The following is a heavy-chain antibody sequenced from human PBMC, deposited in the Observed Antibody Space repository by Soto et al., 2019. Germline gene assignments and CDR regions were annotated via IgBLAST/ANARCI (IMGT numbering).Heavy chain of an antibody. CDR3: ARDPHLLRHFDWKFDY. D-gene: IGHD3-9*01. Sequence: ASVKVSCKASGYTFTSYYMHWVRQAPGQGLEWMGIINPSGGSTSYAQKFQGRVTMTRDTSTSTVYMELSSLRSEDTAVYYCARDPHLLRHFDWKFDYWGQGTLVTVSS. CDR2: INPSGGST. J-gene: IGHJ4*02. V-gene: IGHV1-46*01. CDR1: GYTFTSYY.